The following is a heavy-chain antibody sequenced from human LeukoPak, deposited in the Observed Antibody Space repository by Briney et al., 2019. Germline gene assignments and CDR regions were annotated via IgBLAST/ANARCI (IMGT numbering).Heavy chain of an antibody. CDR1: GASVSNYY. Sequence: SETLSLTCSVSGASVSNYYWSWLRQTPGKGPEWIGHISDSGSPTCNPSLKSRVTISEDMSKNQISLNLRSVTAADTAVYYCARHADGGVFIKTYFFDSWGQGFLVSVSS. CDR3: ARHADGGVFIKTYFFDS. J-gene: IGHJ4*02. CDR2: ISDSGSP. D-gene: IGHD3-16*01. V-gene: IGHV4-59*08.